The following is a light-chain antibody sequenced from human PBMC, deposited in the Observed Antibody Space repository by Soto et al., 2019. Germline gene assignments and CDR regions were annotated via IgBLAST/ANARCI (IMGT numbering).Light chain of an antibody. J-gene: IGLJ3*02. V-gene: IGLV1-47*01. CDR2: RNN. Sequence: QPVLTQPPSASGTPGQRVTISCSGSSSNIGSNYAHWYQQLPGTAPTLLMYRNNQRPSGVPDRFSGSKSGTSASLAISGLRTEDEADYYCAAWDDSLSALVFGGGTKLTVL. CDR3: AAWDDSLSALV. CDR1: SSNIGSNY.